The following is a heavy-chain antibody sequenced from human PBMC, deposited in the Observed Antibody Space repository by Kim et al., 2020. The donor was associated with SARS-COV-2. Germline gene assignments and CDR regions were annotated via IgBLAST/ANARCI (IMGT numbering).Heavy chain of an antibody. J-gene: IGHJ5*02. D-gene: IGHD5-18*01. Sequence: GSLRLSCVASGFTFSRHWMQWVRQAPGKGLAWVSHINKDGSEIRYADSVKGRFTASRDNAKNTLYLQMNSLRVEDTAVYYCARDYSAERKFDPWGQGTL. CDR1: GFTFSRHW. CDR3: ARDYSAERKFDP. CDR2: INKDGSEI. V-gene: IGHV3-74*01.